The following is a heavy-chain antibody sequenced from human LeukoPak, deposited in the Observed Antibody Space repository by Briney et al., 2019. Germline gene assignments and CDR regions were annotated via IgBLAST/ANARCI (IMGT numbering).Heavy chain of an antibody. D-gene: IGHD3-22*01. V-gene: IGHV4-59*01. CDR3: ARHSSGYLSYFDY. CDR2: INYSGST. J-gene: IGHJ4*02. Sequence: SETLSLTCTVSAGSISSYYWSWVRQPPGKGLEWIGSINYSGSTYYNPSLKSRLTMSLDASKNQFSLKLSSVTAADVAVYYCARHSSGYLSYFDYWGQGTLVPVSS. CDR1: AGSISSYY.